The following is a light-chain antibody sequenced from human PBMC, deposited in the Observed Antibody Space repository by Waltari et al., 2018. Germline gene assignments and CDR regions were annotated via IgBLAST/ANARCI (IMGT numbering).Light chain of an antibody. CDR2: QAS. Sequence: DIKMTQSPSTLSASVGDRVTITCRTSQGISSWLAWYQQTPGKAPKLLIYQASTLESGVPSSFSGSGSGTEFTLTISSLQPDDSATYYCQQYDHYPWTFGQGTKVELK. CDR3: QQYDHYPWT. J-gene: IGKJ1*01. CDR1: QGISSW. V-gene: IGKV1-5*03.